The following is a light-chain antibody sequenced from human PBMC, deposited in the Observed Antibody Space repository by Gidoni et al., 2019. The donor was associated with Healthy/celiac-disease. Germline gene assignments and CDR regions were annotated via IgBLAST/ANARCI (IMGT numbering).Light chain of an antibody. CDR1: QSISSY. V-gene: IGKV1-39*01. Sequence: DIQMTQSPSSLSASVGDRVTITCRASQSISSYLNWYQQKPGKAPKLLIYAASSLQSGVPSRFSGSVSGTDFTLTISSLQPEDFATYYGQQSYSTPLAFXXXTKVEIK. CDR3: QQSYSTPLA. J-gene: IGKJ1*01. CDR2: AAS.